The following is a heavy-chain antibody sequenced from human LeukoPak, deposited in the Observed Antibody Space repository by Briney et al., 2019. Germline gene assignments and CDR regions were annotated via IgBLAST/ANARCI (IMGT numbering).Heavy chain of an antibody. CDR3: AREIGPRQLHLWGSAFDY. CDR2: INPGGGNT. CDR1: GYTFTNSY. V-gene: IGHV1-46*01. J-gene: IGHJ4*02. Sequence: ASVKVSCKASGYTFTNSYIHWVRQAPGQGFQWMGLINPGGGNTNYAQNFQGRLTMTRDTSTTTVYMELSSLRSEDTAMYYCAREIGPRQLHLWGSAFDYWGQGTLVTVSS. D-gene: IGHD5-18*01.